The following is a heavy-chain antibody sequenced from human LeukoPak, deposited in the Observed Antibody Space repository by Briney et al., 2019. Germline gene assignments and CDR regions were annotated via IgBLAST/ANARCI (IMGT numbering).Heavy chain of an antibody. CDR1: GGSFSGYY. J-gene: IGHJ4*02. D-gene: IGHD3-3*01. Sequence: PSETLSLTCAVYGGSFSGYYWSWIRLPPGKGLEWIGEINHSGSTNYNPSLKSRVTISVDTSKNQFSLKLSSVTAADTAVYYCARGSEYYDFWSGYSSPFDYWGQGTLVTVSS. V-gene: IGHV4-34*01. CDR3: ARGSEYYDFWSGYSSPFDY. CDR2: INHSGST.